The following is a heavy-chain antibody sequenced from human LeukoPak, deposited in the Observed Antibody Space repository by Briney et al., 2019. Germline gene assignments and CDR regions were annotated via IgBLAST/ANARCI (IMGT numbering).Heavy chain of an antibody. Sequence: PGGSLRLSCAASGFTVSSNYMSWVRQAPGKGLEWVSVIFSGGGTYYADSVKGRFTISRDTSKNTLYLQMNRLRAEDTAVYYCARTSLTGSTVGAFDYWGQGTLVTVSS. CDR1: GFTVSSNY. D-gene: IGHD1-14*01. J-gene: IGHJ4*02. CDR3: ARTSLTGSTVGAFDY. CDR2: IFSGGGT. V-gene: IGHV3-66*02.